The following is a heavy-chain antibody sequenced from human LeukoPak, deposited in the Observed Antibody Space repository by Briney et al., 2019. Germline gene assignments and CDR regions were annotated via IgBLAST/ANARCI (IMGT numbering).Heavy chain of an antibody. D-gene: IGHD6-6*01. CDR2: IIPIFGTA. Sequence: GGSLRLSCAASGGTFSSYAISWVRQAPGQGLEWMGGIIPIFGTADYAQKFQGRVTITTDESTSTAYMELSSLRSEDTAVYYCARGKAARQKYYFDYWGQGTLVTVSS. J-gene: IGHJ4*02. CDR1: GGTFSSYA. V-gene: IGHV1-69*05. CDR3: ARGKAARQKYYFDY.